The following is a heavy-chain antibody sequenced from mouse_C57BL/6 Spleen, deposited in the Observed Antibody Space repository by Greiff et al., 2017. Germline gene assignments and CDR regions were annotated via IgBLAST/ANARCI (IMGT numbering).Heavy chain of an antibody. Sequence: VQLQQSGAELAKPGASVKLSCKASGYPFTSYWLHWVKQRPGQGLEWIGYINPSSGSTKYNQKFKDKATLTADKSSSTAYMQLSSLTYVDSAVYYCARWDGNYLYFDYWGKGTTLTVSS. J-gene: IGHJ2*01. CDR1: GYPFTSYW. CDR2: INPSSGST. CDR3: ARWDGNYLYFDY. D-gene: IGHD2-1*01. V-gene: IGHV1-7*01.